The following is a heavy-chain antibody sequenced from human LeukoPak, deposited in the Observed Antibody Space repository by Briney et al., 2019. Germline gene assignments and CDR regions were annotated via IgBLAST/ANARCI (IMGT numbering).Heavy chain of an antibody. D-gene: IGHD3-22*01. J-gene: IGHJ3*02. CDR1: GYTFTGYY. CDR3: ASVDAYYYDIGAFDI. CDR2: INPNSGGT. Sequence: ASVKVSCKASGYTFTGYYMHWVRQAPGQGLEWMGWINPNSGGTNYAQKFQGRVTMTRDTSNSTAYMELSRLRSDDTAVYYCASVDAYYYDIGAFDIWGQGTMVTVSS. V-gene: IGHV1-2*02.